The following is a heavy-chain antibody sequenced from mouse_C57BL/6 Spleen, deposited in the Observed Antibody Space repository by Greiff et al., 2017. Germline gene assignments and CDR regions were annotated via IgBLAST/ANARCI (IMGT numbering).Heavy chain of an antibody. J-gene: IGHJ2*01. Sequence: VQLQQSGPGLVQPSQSLSITCTVSGFSLTSYGVHWVRQSPGKGLEWLGVIWPGGSTDYNAAFISRLSNSKDNSNSQVFFKMNSMQADDTAIYYCARRAGSSYLDYWGQGTTLTVSS. V-gene: IGHV2-2*01. CDR1: GFSLTSYG. CDR3: ARRAGSSYLDY. D-gene: IGHD1-1*01. CDR2: IWPGGST.